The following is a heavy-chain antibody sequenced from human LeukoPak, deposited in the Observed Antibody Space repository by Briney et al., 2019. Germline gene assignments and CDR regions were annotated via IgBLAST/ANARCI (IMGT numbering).Heavy chain of an antibody. D-gene: IGHD2-2*01. CDR1: GGPLRSYY. Sequence: PSETLSLTCTVSGGPLRSYYWSWIRQPPGKGLEWIGYIYYSGSTNYNPSLKSRVTISIDVSKNQFSLRLSSVTAADTAVYYCARHNEDVQLFYGLDVWGQGTTVTVSS. CDR3: ARHNEDVQLFYGLDV. CDR2: IYYSGST. V-gene: IGHV4-59*08. J-gene: IGHJ6*02.